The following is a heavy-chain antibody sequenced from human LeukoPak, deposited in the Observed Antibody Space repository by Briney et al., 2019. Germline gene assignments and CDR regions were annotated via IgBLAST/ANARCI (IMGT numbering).Heavy chain of an antibody. Sequence: GGSLRPSCAATGFSVSTYYMDWVRQAPGKGLEWVSVIYSDGNTQYADSVKGRFTISKNDSKNTLYLQMNSLKAEDTAVYYCARARSRCTYGVCRSDYYYYMDVWGKGTTVTVSS. J-gene: IGHJ6*03. CDR1: GFSVSTYY. V-gene: IGHV3-66*02. D-gene: IGHD2-8*01. CDR2: IYSDGNT. CDR3: ARARSRCTYGVCRSDYYYYMDV.